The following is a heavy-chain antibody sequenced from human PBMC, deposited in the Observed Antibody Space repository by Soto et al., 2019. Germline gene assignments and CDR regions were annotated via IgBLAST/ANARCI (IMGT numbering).Heavy chain of an antibody. CDR3: LIEVAGSFAPDH. V-gene: IGHV3-21*04. CDR1: GFTFSTYS. Sequence: GGSLRLSCAASGFTFSTYSMNWVRQAPGKGLEWVSCISSSSTYIYYADSVKGRFTISRDNAKNSVYLQMNSMRAEDTVVQYCLIEVAGSFAPDHWGQGTLGTVSS. D-gene: IGHD6-19*01. CDR2: ISSSSTYI. J-gene: IGHJ5*02.